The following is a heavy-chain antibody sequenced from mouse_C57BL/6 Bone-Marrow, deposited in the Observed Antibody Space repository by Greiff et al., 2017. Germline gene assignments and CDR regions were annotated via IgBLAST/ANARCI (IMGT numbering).Heavy chain of an antibody. CDR2: INPYNGGT. CDR3: ARWTTVVPFDV. CDR1: GYTFTDYY. J-gene: IGHJ1*03. V-gene: IGHV1-19*01. D-gene: IGHD1-1*01. Sequence: VKLQQSGPVLVKPGASVKMSCKASGYTFTDYYMNWVKQSHGKSLEWIGVINPYNGGTSYNQKFKGKATLTVDKSSSTAYMELNSLTSEDSAVYYCARWTTVVPFDVWGTGTTVTVSS.